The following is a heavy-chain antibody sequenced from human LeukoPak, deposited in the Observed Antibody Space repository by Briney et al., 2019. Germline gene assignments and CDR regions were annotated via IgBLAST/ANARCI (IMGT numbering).Heavy chain of an antibody. D-gene: IGHD2-8*01. V-gene: IGHV4-34*01. CDR1: GGSFSGYY. CDR2: INHSGST. CDR3: ARQSVLMVYARDY. J-gene: IGHJ4*02. Sequence: SETLSLTCAVYGGSFSGYYWSWIRQPPGKGLEWIGEINHSGSTNYNPSLKSRVTISVDTSKKQFSLKLSSVTAADTAVYYCARQSVLMVYARDYWGQGTLVTVSS.